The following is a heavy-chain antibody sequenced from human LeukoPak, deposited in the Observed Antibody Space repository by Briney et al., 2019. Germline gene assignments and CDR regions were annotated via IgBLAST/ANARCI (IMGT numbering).Heavy chain of an antibody. V-gene: IGHV4-34*01. CDR3: ARLSSSSWYYFDY. D-gene: IGHD6-13*01. J-gene: IGHJ4*02. CDR1: GGSFSGYY. Sequence: SETLSLTCAVYGGSFSGYYWSWIRQPPGKGLEWIGEINHSGSTNYNPSLKSRVTISVDTSKNQFSLKLSSVTAADTAVYYCARLSSSSWYYFDYWGQGTLVTVSS. CDR2: INHSGST.